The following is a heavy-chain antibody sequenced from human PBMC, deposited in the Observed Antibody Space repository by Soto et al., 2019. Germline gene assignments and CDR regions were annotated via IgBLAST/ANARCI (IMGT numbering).Heavy chain of an antibody. V-gene: IGHV3-23*01. CDR3: AKDHEYRSSWLSSHNWFDP. Sequence: EVQLLESGGGLVQPGGSLRLSCAASGFTFSSYAMSWVRQAPGKGLEWVSAISGSGGSTYYADYVKGRFTISRDNSKNTLYLQMNSLRAEDTAVYYCAKDHEYRSSWLSSHNWFDPWGQGTLVTVSS. CDR2: ISGSGGST. D-gene: IGHD6-13*01. CDR1: GFTFSSYA. J-gene: IGHJ5*02.